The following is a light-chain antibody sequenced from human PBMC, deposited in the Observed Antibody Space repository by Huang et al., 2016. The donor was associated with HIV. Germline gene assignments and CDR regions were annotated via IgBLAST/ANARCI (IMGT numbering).Light chain of an antibody. CDR1: QAIDYY. J-gene: IGKJ1*01. Sequence: DIQMTQSPSSLSASVGARVTISCRASQAIDYYLAWYQQKPGRVPNLLIYVASTLQSGVPSRFSGSGSGTNFTLTIASLQPEDVATYYCQRYNSVPRTFGQGTKVEI. V-gene: IGKV1-27*01. CDR2: VAS. CDR3: QRYNSVPRT.